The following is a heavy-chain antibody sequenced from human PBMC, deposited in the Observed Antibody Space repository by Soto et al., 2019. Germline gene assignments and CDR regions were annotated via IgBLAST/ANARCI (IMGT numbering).Heavy chain of an antibody. V-gene: IGHV1-69*13. CDR2: IIPIFGTA. J-gene: IGHJ4*02. Sequence: ASVKVSCKASEGTFSSYAISWVRQAPGQGLEWMGGIIPIFGTANYAQKFQGRVTITADESTSTAYMELSSLRSEDTAVYYCAASHGSGSYYPSKGPDYWGQRTLVTVSS. D-gene: IGHD3-10*01. CDR3: AASHGSGSYYPSKGPDY. CDR1: EGTFSSYA.